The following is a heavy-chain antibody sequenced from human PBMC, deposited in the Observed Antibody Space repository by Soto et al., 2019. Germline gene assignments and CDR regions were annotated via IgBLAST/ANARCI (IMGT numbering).Heavy chain of an antibody. D-gene: IGHD3-9*01. V-gene: IGHV1-69*02. CDR2: IIPILGIA. CDR1: GGTFSSYT. Sequence: SVKVSCKASGGTFSSYTISWVRQAPGQGLEWMGRIIPILGIANYAQKFQGRVTITADKSTSTAYMGLSSLRSEDTAVYYCARARNDILTGHDAFDIWGQGTMVTVSS. CDR3: ARARNDILTGHDAFDI. J-gene: IGHJ3*02.